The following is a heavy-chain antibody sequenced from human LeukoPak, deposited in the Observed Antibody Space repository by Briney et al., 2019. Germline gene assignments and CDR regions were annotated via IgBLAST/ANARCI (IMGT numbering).Heavy chain of an antibody. J-gene: IGHJ5*02. Sequence: GASVKVSCKASGYTFTGYYMHWVRQAPGQGLEWMGWINPNSGGTNYAQKFQGRVTMTRDTSISTAYMELSSLTSDDTAVYYCARPRGGLEYAAPSGYWFDPWGQGTLVTVSS. CDR2: INPNSGGT. CDR1: GYTFTGYY. V-gene: IGHV1-2*02. CDR3: ARPRGGLEYAAPSGYWFDP. D-gene: IGHD3-16*01.